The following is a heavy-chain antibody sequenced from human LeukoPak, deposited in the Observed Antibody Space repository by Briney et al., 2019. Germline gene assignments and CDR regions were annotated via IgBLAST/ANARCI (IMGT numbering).Heavy chain of an antibody. CDR2: IKKDGSGT. CDR3: EKLAGLVINTWYFDF. V-gene: IGHV3-23*05. CDR1: GFTFENYA. Sequence: PGGSLRLSCAASGFTFENYAMTWVRQAPGKGLEWVSTIKKDGSGTYYADSMNGRLTIYKDNTKQTLYLQMNSPGDEDTEICDCEKLAGLVINTWYFDFWGRGTPVTVSS. J-gene: IGHJ2*01.